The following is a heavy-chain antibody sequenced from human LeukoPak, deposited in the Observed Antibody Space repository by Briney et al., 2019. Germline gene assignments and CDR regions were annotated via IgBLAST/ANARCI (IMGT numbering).Heavy chain of an antibody. CDR2: INHSGST. CDR1: GGSFSGYY. Sequence: SETLSLTCAVYGGSFSGYYWSWIRQPPGKGLEWIGEINHSGSTNYNPSLKSRVTISVDTSKNQFSLKLSSVTAADTAVYYCASQWLWGSYYYYGMDVWGQGTTVTVSS. J-gene: IGHJ6*02. D-gene: IGHD6-19*01. CDR3: ASQWLWGSYYYYGMDV. V-gene: IGHV4-34*01.